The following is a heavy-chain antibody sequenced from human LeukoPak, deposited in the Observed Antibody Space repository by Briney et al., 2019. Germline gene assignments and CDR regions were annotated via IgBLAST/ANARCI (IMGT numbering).Heavy chain of an antibody. CDR3: ARVSRYNWNYGVFDY. J-gene: IGHJ4*02. Sequence: GGPLRLSCAASGFTFSSYEMNWVRQAPGKGLEWVSYISSSGSTIYNADSVKGRFTISRDNAKNSLYLQMNSLRAEDTAMYYCARVSRYNWNYGVFDYWGQGTLVTVSS. V-gene: IGHV3-48*03. CDR1: GFTFSSYE. CDR2: ISSSGSTI. D-gene: IGHD1-7*01.